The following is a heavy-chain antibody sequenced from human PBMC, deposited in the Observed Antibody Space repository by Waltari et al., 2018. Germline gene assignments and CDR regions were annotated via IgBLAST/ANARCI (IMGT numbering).Heavy chain of an antibody. CDR1: GGSFSGYY. CDR2: INHSGST. Sequence: QVQLQQWGAGLLKPSETLSLTCVVYGGSFSGYYWSWIRQPPGKGLEWIGEINHSGSTNYNPSLKSRVTISVDTSKNQFSLKLSSVTAADTAVYYCARGSSSPVYYYYGMDVWGQGTTVTVSS. V-gene: IGHV4-34*01. J-gene: IGHJ6*02. CDR3: ARGSSSPVYYYYGMDV. D-gene: IGHD6-6*01.